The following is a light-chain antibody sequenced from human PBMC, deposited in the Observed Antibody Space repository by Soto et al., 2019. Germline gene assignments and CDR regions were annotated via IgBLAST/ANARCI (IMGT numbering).Light chain of an antibody. V-gene: IGLV2-14*03. J-gene: IGLJ1*01. CDR1: SSDVGGYNY. Sequence: QSVLTQPASVYGSPGQSVTISCTGTSSDVGGYNYVSWYQQHPGKAPKLMIYDVSNRPSGVSNRFSGSKSGNTASLTVSGLQAEDEADYYCSSYAGSNNYVFGTGTKVTVL. CDR2: DVS. CDR3: SSYAGSNNYV.